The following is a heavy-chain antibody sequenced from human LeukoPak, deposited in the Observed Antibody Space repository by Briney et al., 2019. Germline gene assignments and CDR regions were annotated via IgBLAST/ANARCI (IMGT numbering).Heavy chain of an antibody. CDR3: ARARPWVDY. J-gene: IGHJ4*02. CDR2: INQSGNT. Sequence: KTSETLSLTCAVYGGSVSGYYWSWIRQPPGKGLEWIGEINQSGNTNYNSSLKSRVTISIDNTKSHFFLKLSSLTAADTAVYYCARARPWVDYWGQGILVTVSS. V-gene: IGHV4-34*01. D-gene: IGHD6-6*01. CDR1: GGSVSGYY.